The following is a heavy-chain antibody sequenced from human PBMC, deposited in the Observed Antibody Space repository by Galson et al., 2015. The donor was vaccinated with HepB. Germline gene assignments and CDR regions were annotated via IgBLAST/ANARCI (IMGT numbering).Heavy chain of an antibody. CDR2: RCSSGGST. CDR3: AKGGYQPYDAFDI. V-gene: IGHV3-23*01. D-gene: IGHD3-22*01. J-gene: IGHJ3*02. Sequence: SLRLAGAASAFTFSSHTMTGVLQAPGKGLEGVSGRCSSGGSTYYADCVRGRFTTSRDNSKNTLYLQMNSLRAEDTAVYYCAKGGYQPYDAFDIWGQGTMVTVSS. CDR1: AFTFSSHT.